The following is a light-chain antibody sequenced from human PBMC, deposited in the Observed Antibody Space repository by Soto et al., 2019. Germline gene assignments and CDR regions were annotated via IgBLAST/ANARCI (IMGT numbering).Light chain of an antibody. V-gene: IGLV2-18*02. Sequence: QSVLTQPPSVSGSPGQSVAISCSGTSSDVGSYNRVSWYQQPPGTAPKLMIYDVSNRPSRVPDRFSGSKSGNTASLTISGLQAEDEADYYCSSFTTSSTDVFGTGTKLTVL. J-gene: IGLJ1*01. CDR1: SSDVGSYNR. CDR2: DVS. CDR3: SSFTTSSTDV.